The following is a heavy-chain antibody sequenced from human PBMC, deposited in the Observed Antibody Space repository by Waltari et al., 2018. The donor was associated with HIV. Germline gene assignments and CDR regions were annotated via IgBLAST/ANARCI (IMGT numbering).Heavy chain of an antibody. CDR2: ISYDGSNK. CDR3: AKDDY. CDR1: GFTFSSNG. J-gene: IGHJ4*02. Sequence: QVQLVESGGGVVQPGRSLRLSCAASGFTFSSNGMHWVRQAPGKGLEWVAVISYDGSNKYYADSVKGRFTISRDKSKNTLYLQMNSLRAEDTAVYYCAKDDYWGQGTLVTVSS. V-gene: IGHV3-30*18.